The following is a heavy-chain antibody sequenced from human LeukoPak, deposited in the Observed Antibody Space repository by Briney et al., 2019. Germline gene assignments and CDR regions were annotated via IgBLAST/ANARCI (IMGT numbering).Heavy chain of an antibody. V-gene: IGHV3-48*04. J-gene: IGHJ4*02. Sequence: PGRSLRLSCAASGFTFSSYAMHWVRQAPGKGLEWVSYISSSGSTIYYADSVKGRFTISRDNAKNSLYLQMNSLRAEDTAVYYCAISGRTYSPLDYWGQGTLVTVSS. CDR3: AISGRTYSPLDY. CDR2: ISSSGSTI. CDR1: GFTFSSYA. D-gene: IGHD1-26*01.